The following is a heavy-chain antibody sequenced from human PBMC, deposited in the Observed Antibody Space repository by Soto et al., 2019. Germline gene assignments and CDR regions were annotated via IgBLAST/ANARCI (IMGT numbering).Heavy chain of an antibody. V-gene: IGHV1-18*04. CDR2: ISAYNGNT. CDR1: GYTFTSYG. Sequence: ASVKVSCKASGYTFTSYGISWVRQAPGQGLEWMGWISAYNGNTNYAQKLQGRVTMTTDTSTSTAYMELRSLRSDDTAVYYCARQSAIRFLDWLLYQPSDVWGQETTVTVSS. D-gene: IGHD3-3*01. CDR3: ARQSAIRFLDWLLYQPSDV. J-gene: IGHJ6*02.